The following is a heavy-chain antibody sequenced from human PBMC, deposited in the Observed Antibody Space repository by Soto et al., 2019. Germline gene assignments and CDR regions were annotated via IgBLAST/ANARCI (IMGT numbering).Heavy chain of an antibody. V-gene: IGHV3-21*01. CDR2: ISSSGSM. Sequence: GGSLRLSCATSGFILSDCAMNWVRQAPGKGLEWVSSISSSGSMYYADSVKGRFTISRDNAKNSLYLQMNSLRAEDTAVYYCAREVQPVVRREYDYWGQGTLVTVAS. J-gene: IGHJ4*02. CDR3: AREVQPVVRREYDY. CDR1: GFILSDCA. D-gene: IGHD1-1*01.